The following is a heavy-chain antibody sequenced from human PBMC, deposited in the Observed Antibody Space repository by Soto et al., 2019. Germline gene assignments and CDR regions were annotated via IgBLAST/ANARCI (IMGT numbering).Heavy chain of an antibody. CDR2: LSFDGTAE. J-gene: IGHJ4*02. Sequence: QVQLVESGGGVVQPGTSLRLSCKASGFIFRDYLIHWVRQAPGKGLEWLAVLSFDGTAEYYADSTRGRFTISRDIPKLTPYLVINNVRREDTAMYYCARVETRLQSMEVLEYWGQGTLVTVPS. CDR1: GFIFRDYL. CDR3: ARVETRLQSMEVLEY. V-gene: IGHV3-30*03. D-gene: IGHD2-21*02.